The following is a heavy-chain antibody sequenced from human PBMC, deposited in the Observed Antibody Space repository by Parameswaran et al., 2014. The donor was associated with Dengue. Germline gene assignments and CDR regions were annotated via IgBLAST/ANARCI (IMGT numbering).Heavy chain of an antibody. V-gene: IGHV4-4*02. CDR2: IYHSGST. CDR1: GGSISSSNW. J-gene: IGHJ6*02. Sequence: ASETLSLTCAVSGGSISSSNWWSWVRQPPGKGLEWIGEIYHSGSTNDNPSLKSRVTISIDKSKNQFSLKLSSVTAADTAVYFCARERIAASGTWGLDVWGQGTTVTVSS. D-gene: IGHD6-13*01. CDR3: ARERIAASGTWGLDV.